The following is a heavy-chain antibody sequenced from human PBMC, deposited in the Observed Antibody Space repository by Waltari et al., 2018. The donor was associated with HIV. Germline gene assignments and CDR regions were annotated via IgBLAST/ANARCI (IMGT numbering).Heavy chain of an antibody. CDR2: INAGKGNT. V-gene: IGHV1-3*01. Sequence: QVQLVQSGAEVKNPGASVKVSCKASGYTFTPYTIHWGRQAPGQRLEWMGWINAGKGNTKYSQNFQDRVTFTRDTSASTAYMELSSLRSEDTALYYCARTYDILTGFGWFDPWGQGTLVTVSS. D-gene: IGHD3-9*01. CDR1: GYTFTPYT. CDR3: ARTYDILTGFGWFDP. J-gene: IGHJ5*02.